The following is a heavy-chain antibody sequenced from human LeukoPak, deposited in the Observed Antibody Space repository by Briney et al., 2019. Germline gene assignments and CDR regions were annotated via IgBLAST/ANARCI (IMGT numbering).Heavy chain of an antibody. CDR3: ARGYCTNGVCYPNWFDP. J-gene: IGHJ5*02. CDR2: INHSGST. CDR1: GGSFSGYY. D-gene: IGHD2-8*01. V-gene: IGHV4-34*01. Sequence: SETLSLTCAVYGGSFSGYYWSWIRQPPGKGLEWIGEINHSGSTNYNPSLKSRVTISVDTSKNQFSLKLSSVTAADTAVHYCARGYCTNGVCYPNWFDPWGQGTLVTVSS.